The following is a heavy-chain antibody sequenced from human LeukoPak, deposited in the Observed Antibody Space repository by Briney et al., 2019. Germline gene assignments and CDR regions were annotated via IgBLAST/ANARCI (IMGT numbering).Heavy chain of an antibody. V-gene: IGHV3-7*01. D-gene: IGHD3-10*01. Sequence: GGSLRLSCAASGFTFSSYWMSWVRQAPGKGLEWVANIKQDGSEKYYVDSVKGRFTISRDNAKNSLYLQMNSLRAEDTAVYYCARDMDYYGSGSYYPADYWGQGTLVTVSS. CDR2: IKQDGSEK. J-gene: IGHJ4*02. CDR3: ARDMDYYGSGSYYPADY. CDR1: GFTFSSYW.